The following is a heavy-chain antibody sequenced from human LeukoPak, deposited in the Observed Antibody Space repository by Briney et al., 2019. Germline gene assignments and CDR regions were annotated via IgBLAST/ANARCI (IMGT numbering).Heavy chain of an antibody. CDR2: INSDGSST. CDR3: ARDGANFNDY. D-gene: IGHD1-26*01. Sequence: GGSLRLSCAASGFTFSSYWMHWVRQAPGKGLVWVSLINSDGSSTSYADSVKGRFTMSRDNAKDTLYLQMNSLRAEDTAVYYCARDGANFNDYWGQGTLVTVSS. J-gene: IGHJ4*02. V-gene: IGHV3-74*01. CDR1: GFTFSSYW.